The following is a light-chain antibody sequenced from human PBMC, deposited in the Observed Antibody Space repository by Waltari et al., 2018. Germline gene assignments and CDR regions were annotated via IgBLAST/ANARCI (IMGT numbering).Light chain of an antibody. Sequence: DIQMTQSPSTLSASVGDRVTITCRASQSILTWLAWYQQKPGKAPRLLMYKASSLQSGVPPRFSVSGSGTEFTLTISSLQPDDFATYYCQQYNTYSPGPTFGGGTKVEIK. V-gene: IGKV1-5*03. CDR2: KAS. CDR1: QSILTW. CDR3: QQYNTYSPGPT. J-gene: IGKJ4*01.